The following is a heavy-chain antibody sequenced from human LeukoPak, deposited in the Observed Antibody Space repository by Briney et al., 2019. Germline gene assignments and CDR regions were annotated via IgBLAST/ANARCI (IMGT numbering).Heavy chain of an antibody. J-gene: IGHJ4*02. CDR3: ARDSRTWELLRSDY. V-gene: IGHV3-21*01. CDR1: GFTFSNYW. CDR2: ISSSSSYI. D-gene: IGHD1-26*01. Sequence: GGSLRLSCTASGFTFSNYWMTWIRQAPGKGLEWVSSISSSSSYIYYADSVKGRFTISRDNAKNSLYLQMNSLRAEDTAVYYCARDSRTWELLRSDYWGQGTLVTVSS.